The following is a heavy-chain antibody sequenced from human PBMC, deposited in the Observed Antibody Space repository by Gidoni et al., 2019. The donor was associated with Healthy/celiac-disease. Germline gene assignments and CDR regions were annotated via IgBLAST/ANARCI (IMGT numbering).Heavy chain of an antibody. CDR1: GFTFSSYA. CDR2: ISYDGSNK. J-gene: IGHJ5*02. Sequence: QVQLVESGGGVVQPGRSLRLSCAASGFTFSSYAMHGVRQAPGKGLGWVAVISYDGSNKYYADSVKGRFTISRDNSKNTLYLQMNSLRAEDTAVYYCARDRDDSSGYYYNWFDPWGQGTLVTVSS. CDR3: ARDRDDSSGYYYNWFDP. D-gene: IGHD3-22*01. V-gene: IGHV3-30-3*01.